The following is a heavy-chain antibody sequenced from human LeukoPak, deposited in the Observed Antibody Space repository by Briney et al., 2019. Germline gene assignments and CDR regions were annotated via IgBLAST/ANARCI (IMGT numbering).Heavy chain of an antibody. D-gene: IGHD5-18*01. J-gene: IGHJ4*02. V-gene: IGHV4-34*01. CDR1: GGSFSGYY. Sequence: PSETLSLTCAAYGGSFSGYYWSWIRQPPGKGLEWIGETNHSGSTNYNPSLKSRVTISVDTSKNQFSLKLSSVTAADTAVYYCARQPRDTPYYFDYWGQGTLVTVSS. CDR3: ARQPRDTPYYFDY. CDR2: TNHSGST.